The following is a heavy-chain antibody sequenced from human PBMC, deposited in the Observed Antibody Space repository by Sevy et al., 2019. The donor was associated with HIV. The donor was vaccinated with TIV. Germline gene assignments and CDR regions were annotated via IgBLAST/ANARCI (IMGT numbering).Heavy chain of an antibody. V-gene: IGHV4-34*01. Sequence: SETLSLTCAVYGGSFSSYYWSWIRQPPGKGLGWIGEINHSGSTNYNPSLKSRVTISVDTSKNQFSLKLSSVTAADTAVYYCARIKEATIMEIDYWGQGTLVTVSS. CDR2: INHSGST. CDR1: GGSFSSYY. J-gene: IGHJ4*02. D-gene: IGHD5-12*01. CDR3: ARIKEATIMEIDY.